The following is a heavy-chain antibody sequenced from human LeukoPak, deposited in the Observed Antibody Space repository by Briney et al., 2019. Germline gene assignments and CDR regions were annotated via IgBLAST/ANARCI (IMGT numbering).Heavy chain of an antibody. CDR2: ISGSGGST. CDR1: GFTFSSYA. J-gene: IGHJ4*02. CDR3: ARARVAGDIVTTVSDY. V-gene: IGHV3-23*01. Sequence: PGGSLRLSCAASGFTFSSYAMSWVRQAPGKGLEWVSAISGSGGSTYYADSVKGRFTISRDNSKNTLHLQMNSLRAEDTAVYYCARARVAGDIVTTVSDYWGQGTLVTVSS. D-gene: IGHD5-12*01.